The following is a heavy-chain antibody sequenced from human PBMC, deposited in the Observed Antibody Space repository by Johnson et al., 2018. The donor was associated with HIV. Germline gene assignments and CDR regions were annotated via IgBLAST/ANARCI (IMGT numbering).Heavy chain of an antibody. Sequence: QVQLVESGGGVVQPGRSLRLSCAASGFTFSSYGMHWVRQAPGQGLEWVSVIYRGGRTYYADSVKGRFTISRDNSKNTLYLQMNSLRAEDTAVYYCARDKVGVSAFDIWGQGTMVTVSS. V-gene: IGHV3-NL1*01. CDR1: GFTFSSYG. CDR2: IYRGGRT. CDR3: ARDKVGVSAFDI. D-gene: IGHD3-16*01. J-gene: IGHJ3*02.